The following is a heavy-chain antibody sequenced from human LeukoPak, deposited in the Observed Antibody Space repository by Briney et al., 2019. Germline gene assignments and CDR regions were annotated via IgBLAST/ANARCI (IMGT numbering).Heavy chain of an antibody. J-gene: IGHJ4*02. D-gene: IGHD1-26*01. Sequence: GGSLRLSCAASGFTFNNYWVSWVRQGPGKGLEWEAHIKEDTSQKYYVGSVEGRFTISRDNARNSLYLQMNSLRGEDTAVYFCARQVSREGHFDYWGQGALVTVSS. CDR2: IKEDTSQK. CDR1: GFTFNNYW. CDR3: ARQVSREGHFDY. V-gene: IGHV3-7*01.